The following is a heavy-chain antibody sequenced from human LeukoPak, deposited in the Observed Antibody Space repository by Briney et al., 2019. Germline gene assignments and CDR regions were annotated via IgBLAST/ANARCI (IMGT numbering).Heavy chain of an antibody. CDR1: GGTFSSYA. D-gene: IGHD3-10*01. CDR3: ASGRFGPDYYYYYMDV. Sequence: VASVKVSCKASGGTFSSYAISWVRQAPGQGLEWMGRIIPIFGTANYAQKFQGRVTITTDESTSTAYMELSSLRSEDTAVYYCASGRFGPDYYYYYMDVWGKGTTVTVSS. CDR2: IIPIFGTA. V-gene: IGHV1-69*05. J-gene: IGHJ6*03.